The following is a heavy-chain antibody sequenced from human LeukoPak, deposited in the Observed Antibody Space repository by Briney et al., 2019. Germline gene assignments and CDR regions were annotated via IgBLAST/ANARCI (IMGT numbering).Heavy chain of an antibody. V-gene: IGHV7-4-1*02. CDR2: INTNTGNP. CDR3: ARIEADQYYYNGMDV. CDR1: GYTFTIYG. Sequence: AAGTVSFKGAGYTFTIYGMNWGRQGPGQGQEWVGGINTNTGNPTYAQGFTGRFVFSLAPSLSTAYLQISSLKAEDTAVYYCARIEADQYYYNGMDVWGQGTTVTVSS. D-gene: IGHD3-22*01. J-gene: IGHJ6*02.